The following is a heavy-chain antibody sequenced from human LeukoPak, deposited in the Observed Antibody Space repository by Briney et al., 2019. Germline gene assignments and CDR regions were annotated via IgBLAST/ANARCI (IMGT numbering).Heavy chain of an antibody. CDR2: ISWNSGSI. D-gene: IGHD2-2*02. V-gene: IGHV3-9*01. Sequence: PGGSLRLSCAASGFTFSNYWMHWVRQAPGKGLEWVSGISWNSGSIGYADSVKGRFTITRDNAKNSLYLQMNSLRAEDTALYYCAKDICDQPLLYIQCAFDIWGQGTMVTVSS. CDR3: AKDICDQPLLYIQCAFDI. J-gene: IGHJ3*02. CDR1: GFTFSNYW.